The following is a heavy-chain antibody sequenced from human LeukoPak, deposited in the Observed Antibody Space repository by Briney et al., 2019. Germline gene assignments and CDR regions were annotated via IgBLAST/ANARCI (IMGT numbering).Heavy chain of an antibody. CDR1: GFTFSSYT. Sequence: GGSLRLSCAASGFTFSSYTMNWVRQAPGKGLEWVSSISSSSSYIYYADSVKGQFTISRDNAKNSLYLQMNSLRAEDTAVYYCARRGPHEDFDYWGQGTLVTVSS. J-gene: IGHJ4*02. V-gene: IGHV3-21*01. CDR2: ISSSSSYI. CDR3: ARRGPHEDFDY.